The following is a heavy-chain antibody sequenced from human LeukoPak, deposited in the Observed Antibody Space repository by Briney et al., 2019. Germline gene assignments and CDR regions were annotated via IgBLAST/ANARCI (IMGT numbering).Heavy chain of an antibody. CDR1: GFRFSYFW. V-gene: IGHV3-7*01. J-gene: IGHJ4*02. D-gene: IGHD3-3*01. Sequence: GGSLRLSCAAAGFRFSYFWMSWVRQAPGKGLEGVANINEDGSQKYYVDSVKGRFTISRDNTKKLVFLQMNSLRVEDTAVYYCARDEVGGYYFEWGQGNLVNVSS. CDR3: ARDEVGGYYFE. CDR2: INEDGSQK.